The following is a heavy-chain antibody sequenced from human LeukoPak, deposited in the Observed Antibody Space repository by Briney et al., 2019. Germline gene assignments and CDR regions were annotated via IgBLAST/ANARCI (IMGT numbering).Heavy chain of an antibody. CDR1: GGSISSYY. J-gene: IGHJ4*02. V-gene: IGHV4-59*01. Sequence: PSETLSLTCTVSGGSISSYYWSWIRQPPGKGLEWIGYIYYSGSTNYNPSPKSRVTISVDTSKNQFSLKLSSVTAADTAVYYCARERAGYFDYWGQGTLVTVSS. CDR3: ARERAGYFDY. CDR2: IYYSGST.